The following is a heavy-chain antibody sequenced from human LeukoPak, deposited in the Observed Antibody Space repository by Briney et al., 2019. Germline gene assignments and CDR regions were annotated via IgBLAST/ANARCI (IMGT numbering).Heavy chain of an antibody. Sequence: MASETLSLTCTVSGDSMSDHFWTWIRQPPGKGLEWIGYAADSGSTNYNPSLKSRVTISVDSSTNHFSLRLTSVTAADTAIYYAAMTTVTMYSYFFDSWGRGTLLTVSS. D-gene: IGHD4-17*01. CDR1: GDSMSDHF. J-gene: IGHJ4*02. CDR2: AADSGST. CDR3: AMTTVTMYSYFFDS. V-gene: IGHV4-59*11.